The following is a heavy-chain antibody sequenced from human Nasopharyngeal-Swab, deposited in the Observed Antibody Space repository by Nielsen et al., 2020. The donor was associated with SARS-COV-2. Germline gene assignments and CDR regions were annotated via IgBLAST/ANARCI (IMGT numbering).Heavy chain of an antibody. CDR3: ARGIPGESIIWDNYCYMDV. V-gene: IGHV7-4-1*02. CDR1: GDTFNRKA. Sequence: ASVKVSCKASGDTFNRKAINWVRQAPGQGLEWMGWINTNTGRSTYGQGFTGRFVFSFDTSFSTTYLLISGLTAGDTAVYYCARGIPGESIIWDNYCYMDVWGEGTTVTVSS. J-gene: IGHJ6*03. D-gene: IGHD3-10*01. CDR2: INTNTGRS.